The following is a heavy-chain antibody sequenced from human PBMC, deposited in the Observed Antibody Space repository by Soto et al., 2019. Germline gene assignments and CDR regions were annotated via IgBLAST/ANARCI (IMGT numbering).Heavy chain of an antibody. D-gene: IGHD2-21*02. CDR2: IYYSGSN. Sequence: PSETLSLTCTVTGDSISSRSYYWGWIRQPPGKGLEWIGSIYYSGSNYNNPSLMSRVSMSIDTSKDQFSLKLKCVTAADTALYFCARQRTSVVTQASFDVWGPGSLVTVSS. CDR1: GDSISSRSYY. J-gene: IGHJ4*02. V-gene: IGHV4-39*01. CDR3: ARQRTSVVTQASFDV.